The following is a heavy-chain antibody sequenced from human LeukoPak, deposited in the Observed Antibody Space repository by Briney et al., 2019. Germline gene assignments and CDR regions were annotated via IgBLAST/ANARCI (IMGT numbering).Heavy chain of an antibody. CDR1: GGSFSGYY. Sequence: SETLSLTCAVYGGSFSGYYWSWIRQPPGKGLEWIGEINHSGSTSYSPSFKSRVTISTDTPRNQFFLRLTSVTAADTAVYYCAGYYGSGQWDNWGQGTLVTVSS. V-gene: IGHV4-34*01. J-gene: IGHJ4*02. CDR3: AGYYGSGQWDN. D-gene: IGHD3-10*01. CDR2: INHSGST.